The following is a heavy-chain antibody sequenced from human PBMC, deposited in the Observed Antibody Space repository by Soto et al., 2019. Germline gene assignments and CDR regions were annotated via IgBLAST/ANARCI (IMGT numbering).Heavy chain of an antibody. CDR1: GGSFSGYY. CDR2: INHSGST. CDR3: ARITSGSYPVDFDY. J-gene: IGHJ4*02. V-gene: IGHV4-34*01. D-gene: IGHD1-26*01. Sequence: QVQLQQWGAGLLKPSETLSLTCAVYGGSFSGYYWSWIRQPPGKGLEWIGEINHSGSTNYNPSLKSRVTISVDKSKNQFSLKLSSVTAADTAVYYCARITSGSYPVDFDYWGQGTLVTVSS.